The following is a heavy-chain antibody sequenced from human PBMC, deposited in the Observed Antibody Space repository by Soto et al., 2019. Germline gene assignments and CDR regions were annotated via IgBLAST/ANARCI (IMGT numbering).Heavy chain of an antibody. CDR3: ARDKNWTDVSAPNLPHAFDI. J-gene: IGHJ3*02. Sequence: SEPLCLRWTVSGGSVSSGSYYWSWNRQPPGKGLEWIGYIYYSGSTNYNPSLKSRVTISVDTSKNQFSLKLSSVTAADTAVYYCARDKNWTDVSAPNLPHAFDIWGQGTMVTVSS. V-gene: IGHV4-61*01. CDR1: GGSVSSGSYY. CDR2: IYYSGST. D-gene: IGHD1-1*01.